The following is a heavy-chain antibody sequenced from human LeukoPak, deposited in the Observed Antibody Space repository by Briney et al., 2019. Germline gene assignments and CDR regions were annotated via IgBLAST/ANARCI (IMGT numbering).Heavy chain of an antibody. Sequence: SETLSLTCTVSGGSVCSGSYYWSWIRQPPGKGLEWIGYIYYSGSTNYNPSLKSRVTISVDTSKNQFSLKLSSVTAADTAVYYCARGGTMALGGFDYWGQGTLVTVSS. CDR3: ARGGTMALGGFDY. CDR1: GGSVCSGSYY. CDR2: IYYSGST. D-gene: IGHD3-10*01. J-gene: IGHJ4*02. V-gene: IGHV4-61*01.